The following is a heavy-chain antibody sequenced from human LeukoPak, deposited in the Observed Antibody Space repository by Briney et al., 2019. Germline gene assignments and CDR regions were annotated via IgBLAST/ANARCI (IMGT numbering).Heavy chain of an antibody. D-gene: IGHD3-22*01. CDR1: GFTFSDHY. CDR2: SKNKANNYFT. V-gene: IGHV3-72*01. CDR3: ARDSSGQGDY. Sequence: PGGSLRLSCAASGFTFSDHYIDWVRQAPGKGLEWVGRSKNKANNYFTQYAAFVQGRFTISRDNSKNSLYLQINSLKTEDTAVYYCARDSSGQGDYWGQGTLVTVSS. J-gene: IGHJ4*02.